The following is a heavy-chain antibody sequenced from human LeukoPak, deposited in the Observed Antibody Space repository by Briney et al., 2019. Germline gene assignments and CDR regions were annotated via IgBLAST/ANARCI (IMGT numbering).Heavy chain of an antibody. CDR3: ASLSLGHY. J-gene: IGHJ4*02. D-gene: IGHD6-6*01. V-gene: IGHV3-53*01. CDR1: GFTVSNNY. Sequence: GGSLRLSCAASGFTVSNNYMSWVRQAPGKGLEWVSVIYSGGSTYYADSVKGRFTISRDTSKNTLSLQMNSLRAEDTAVYHCASLSLGHYWGQGTLVTVSS. CDR2: IYSGGST.